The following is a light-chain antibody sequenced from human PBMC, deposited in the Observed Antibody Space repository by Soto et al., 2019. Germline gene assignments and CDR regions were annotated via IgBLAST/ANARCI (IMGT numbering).Light chain of an antibody. V-gene: IGKV4-1*01. CDR1: QGVLYSSNNKNY. CDR3: QQYYSTLWT. CDR2: WAS. J-gene: IGKJ1*01. Sequence: DIVMTQSPDSLAVSLGERATINCKSSQGVLYSSNNKNYLAWYQQKPGQPPKLLIYWASTRESGVPDRFSGSGSGTDFTLTIGSLQAEDVAVYYCQQYYSTLWTFGQGTKVEIK.